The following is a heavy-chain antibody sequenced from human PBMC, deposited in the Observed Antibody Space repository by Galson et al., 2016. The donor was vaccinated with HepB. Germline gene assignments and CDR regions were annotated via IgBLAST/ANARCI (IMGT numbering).Heavy chain of an antibody. CDR1: GFTFSSYG. CDR3: AKVRPPYSSDWYFDL. D-gene: IGHD6-25*01. Sequence: SLRLSCAASGFTFSSYGMHWVRQAPGKGLEWVGVIWHDGSEKYYSDSVKGRFTISRDNFNNTLSLQMNSVRAEDTAVYYCAKVRPPYSSDWYFDLWGRGTLVTVSS. V-gene: IGHV3-33*06. CDR2: IWHDGSEK. J-gene: IGHJ2*01.